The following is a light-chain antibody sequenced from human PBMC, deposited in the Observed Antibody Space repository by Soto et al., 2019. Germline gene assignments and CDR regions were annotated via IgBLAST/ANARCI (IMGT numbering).Light chain of an antibody. CDR3: ATWDYSLTGEV. CDR1: SSNIGNNY. CDR2: DNN. J-gene: IGLJ2*01. Sequence: QSVLTQPPSVSAAPGQKVTISCSGSSSNIGNNYVSWYQQLPGTAPKLLIYDNNKRPSGIPDRFSGSKSGTSSTLDITGLQTGDEADYYCATWDYSLTGEVFGGGTKLTVL. V-gene: IGLV1-51*01.